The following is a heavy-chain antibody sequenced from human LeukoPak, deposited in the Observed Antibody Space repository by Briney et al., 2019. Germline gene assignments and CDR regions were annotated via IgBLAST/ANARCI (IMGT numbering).Heavy chain of an antibody. V-gene: IGHV3-15*01. CDR2: IKRKTDGGTT. J-gene: IGHJ4*02. D-gene: IGHD4/OR15-4a*01. Sequence: GGSLRLSCAASGFTFSNAWMSWVRQAPGKGREWVGRIKRKTDGGTTDYAAPVKGRFSISRDDSKNTLYLRMNSLKTEDTAVYYCTTLGAFDYWGLGTLVTVSS. CDR1: GFTFSNAW. CDR3: TTLGAFDY.